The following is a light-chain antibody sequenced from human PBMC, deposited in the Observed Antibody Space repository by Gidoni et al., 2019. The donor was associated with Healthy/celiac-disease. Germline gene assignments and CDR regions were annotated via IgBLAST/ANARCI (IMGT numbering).Light chain of an antibody. CDR1: SSNFGAGYD. CDR3: QSYDSSLSGAVV. J-gene: IGLJ2*01. CDR2: GNS. V-gene: IGLV1-40*01. Sequence: QSVLTQPPSVSAAPAQRVTISCTGSSSNFGAGYDVHWYQQHPGTAPKLLIYGNSNRPSGVPDRFSGSKSGTSASLAITGLQAEDEADYYCQSYDSSLSGAVVFGGGTKLTVL.